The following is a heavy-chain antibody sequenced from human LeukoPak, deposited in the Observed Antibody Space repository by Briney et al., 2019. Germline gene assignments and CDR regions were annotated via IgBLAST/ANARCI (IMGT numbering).Heavy chain of an antibody. J-gene: IGHJ4*02. CDR2: ISDSGGRT. D-gene: IGHD3-22*01. CDR3: AKRGVVIRVILVGFHKEAYYFDS. Sequence: GGSLRLSCAVSGITLSNYGMSWVRQAPGKGLEWVAGISDSGGRTNYADSVQGRFTISRDNPKNTLYLQMNSLRAEDTAVYFCAKRGVVIRVILVGFHKEAYYFDSWGQGALVTVSS. V-gene: IGHV3-23*01. CDR1: GITLSNYG.